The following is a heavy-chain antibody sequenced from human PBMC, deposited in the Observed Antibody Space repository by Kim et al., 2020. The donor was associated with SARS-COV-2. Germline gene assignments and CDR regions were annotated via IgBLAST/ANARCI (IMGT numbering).Heavy chain of an antibody. D-gene: IGHD6-13*01. V-gene: IGHV3-23*01. Sequence: GGSLRLSCAASGFTFSSYAMSWVRQAPGKGLEWVSGMSGSGDSTYYADSVKGRFTISRDNSKNTLYLQLNSLRVEDTALYYCTKLRSSIAAAGNYWGQGTLVTVSS. CDR1: GFTFSSYA. CDR3: TKLRSSIAAAGNY. J-gene: IGHJ4*02. CDR2: MSGSGDST.